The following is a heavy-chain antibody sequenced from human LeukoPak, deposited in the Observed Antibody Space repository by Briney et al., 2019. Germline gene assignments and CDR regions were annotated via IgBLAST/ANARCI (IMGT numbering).Heavy chain of an antibody. CDR2: ISGSGGST. D-gene: IGHD3-22*01. V-gene: IGHV3-23*01. CDR1: GFIFTNYF. Sequence: GGSLRLSCAASGFIFTNYFMSWVRQAPGKGLEWVSAISGSGGSTYYADSVKGRFTISRDNSKDTLYLQMNSLRAEDTAVYYCAKGISDYYYDSSGYPNYFDYWGQGTLVTVSS. J-gene: IGHJ4*02. CDR3: AKGISDYYYDSSGYPNYFDY.